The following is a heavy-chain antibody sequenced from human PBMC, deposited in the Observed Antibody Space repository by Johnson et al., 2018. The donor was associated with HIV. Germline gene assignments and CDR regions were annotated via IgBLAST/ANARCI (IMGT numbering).Heavy chain of an antibody. Sequence: DVQLVESGGGLVQPGGSLRLSCAASGFTFSSYAMSWVRQAPGKGLEWVSAISGSGGSTYYADSVKGRFTISRDNSKNTLYLQMNSLRAEDTAMYYCARRCSSSSCSHGAFDIWGQGTVVTVSS. V-gene: IGHV3-23*04. CDR1: GFTFSSYA. D-gene: IGHD2-2*01. J-gene: IGHJ3*02. CDR3: ARRCSSSSCSHGAFDI. CDR2: ISGSGGST.